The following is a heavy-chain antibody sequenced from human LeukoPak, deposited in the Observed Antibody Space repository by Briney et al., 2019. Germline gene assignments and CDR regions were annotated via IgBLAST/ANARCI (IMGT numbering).Heavy chain of an antibody. D-gene: IGHD3-22*01. CDR1: GFTFSDYY. CDR2: ISSSGSTI. Sequence: GGSLRVSCAASGFTFSDYYMSWIRQAPGKGLEWVSYISSSGSTIYYADSVKGRFTISRDSSKNTLYLQVNSLRAEDTAVYYWAKINAYYYDSTGPFDYGGQGTLVTVS. CDR3: AKINAYYYDSTGPFDY. V-gene: IGHV3-11*01. J-gene: IGHJ4*02.